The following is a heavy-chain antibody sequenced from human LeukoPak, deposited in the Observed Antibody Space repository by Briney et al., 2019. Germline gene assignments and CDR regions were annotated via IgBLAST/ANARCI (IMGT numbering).Heavy chain of an antibody. J-gene: IGHJ5*02. CDR1: GYTFTGYY. V-gene: IGHV1-2*02. D-gene: IGHD2-2*01. CDR3: ARDEVGMAVVPTTLIP. Sequence: ASVKVSCKASGYTFTGYYMHWVRQAPGQGLEWLGWINPDTGGTNYAQKFQGRVTMTRDTSISTAYMELSRLTSDDTAVYYCARDEVGMAVVPTTLIPWGQGTLVTVSS. CDR2: INPDTGGT.